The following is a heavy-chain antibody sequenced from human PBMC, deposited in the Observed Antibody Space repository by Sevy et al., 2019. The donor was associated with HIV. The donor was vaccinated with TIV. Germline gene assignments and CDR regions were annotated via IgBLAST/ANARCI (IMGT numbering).Heavy chain of an antibody. D-gene: IGHD2-2*01. CDR1: GGSISSSSYY. Sequence: SETLSLTCTVSGGSISSSSYYWGWIRQPPGKGLEWIGSIYYSGSTYYNPSLKSRVTISVDTSKNQFSLKLSSVTAADTAVYYCAGRTDCSSTSCYAFDYWGQGTLVTVSS. CDR2: IYYSGST. CDR3: AGRTDCSSTSCYAFDY. J-gene: IGHJ4*02. V-gene: IGHV4-39*01.